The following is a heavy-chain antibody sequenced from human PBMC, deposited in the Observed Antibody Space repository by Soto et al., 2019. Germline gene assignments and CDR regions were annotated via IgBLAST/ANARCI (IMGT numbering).Heavy chain of an antibody. V-gene: IGHV5-10-1*01. CDR2: IDPSDSYT. J-gene: IGHJ4*02. Sequence: GESLKISCKGSGDSFTSYWISWVRQMPGKGLEWMGRIDPSDSYTNYSPSFQGHVTISADKSISTAYLQWSSLKASDTAMYYCARSDIVVVPAAMGRYDIDYWGQGTLVTVSS. CDR1: GDSFTSYW. D-gene: IGHD2-2*01. CDR3: ARSDIVVVPAAMGRYDIDY.